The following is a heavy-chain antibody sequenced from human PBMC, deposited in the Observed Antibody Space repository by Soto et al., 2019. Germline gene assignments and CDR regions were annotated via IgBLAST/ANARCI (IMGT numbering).Heavy chain of an antibody. Sequence: TSETLSLTCTVSGGSISSYYWSWIRQPPGKGLEWIGYIYYSGSTNYNPSLKSRVTISVDTSKNQFSLKLSSVTAADTAVYCCARDGNPLRAAAEYYFDYWGQGTLVTVSS. CDR3: ARDGNPLRAAAEYYFDY. CDR1: GGSISSYY. D-gene: IGHD6-13*01. CDR2: IYYSGST. J-gene: IGHJ4*02. V-gene: IGHV4-59*01.